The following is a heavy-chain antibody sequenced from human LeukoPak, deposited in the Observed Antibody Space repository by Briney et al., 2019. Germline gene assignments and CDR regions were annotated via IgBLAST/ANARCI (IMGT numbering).Heavy chain of an antibody. CDR3: AKDSGTYYKAFDY. Sequence: GGSLRLSCAASGFTFSSYAMSWVRQAPGKGLEWVSAISGSGDSTYSTDSVKGRFTISRDNSKNTLYLQMNSLRAEDTAVYFCAKDSGTYYKAFDYWGQGTLVTVSS. V-gene: IGHV3-23*01. D-gene: IGHD1-26*01. CDR1: GFTFSSYA. CDR2: ISGSGDST. J-gene: IGHJ4*02.